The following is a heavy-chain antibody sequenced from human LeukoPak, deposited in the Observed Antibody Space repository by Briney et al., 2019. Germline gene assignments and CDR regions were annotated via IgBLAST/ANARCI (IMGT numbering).Heavy chain of an antibody. CDR1: GFTFSSYA. CDR2: ISGSGGST. J-gene: IGHJ6*02. Sequence: GGSLRLSCAASGFTFSSYAMSWVRQAPGKGLEWVSAISGSGGSTYYADSVKGRFTISRDNSKNTLYLQMNSLRAEDTAVYYCARAVDTAMAYYYYGMDVWGQGATVTVSS. CDR3: ARAVDTAMAYYYYGMDV. V-gene: IGHV3-23*01. D-gene: IGHD5-18*01.